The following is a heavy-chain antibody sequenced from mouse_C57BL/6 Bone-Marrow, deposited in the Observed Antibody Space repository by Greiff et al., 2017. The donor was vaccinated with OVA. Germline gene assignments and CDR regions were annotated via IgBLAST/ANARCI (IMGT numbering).Heavy chain of an antibody. J-gene: IGHJ4*01. CDR2: ISGGGSYT. Sequence: DVMLVESGGDLVKPGGSLKLSCAASGFTFSSYGMSWVRQTPDKRLEWVATISGGGSYTYYPASVKGRFTISRDNAKNTLYLQMSSLMSEDTAMYYCASKYYGYAMDYWGQGTSVTVSS. CDR1: GFTFSSYG. V-gene: IGHV5-6*02. D-gene: IGHD1-1*01. CDR3: ASKYYGYAMDY.